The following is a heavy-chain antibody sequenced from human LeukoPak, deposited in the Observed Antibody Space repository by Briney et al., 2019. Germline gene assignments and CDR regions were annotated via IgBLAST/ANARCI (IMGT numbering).Heavy chain of an antibody. CDR2: INPNSGGT. Sequence: GASVKVSCKASGYTFTGYYMHWVRQAPGQGLEWMGRINPNSGGTNYAQKFQGRVTMTRDTSISTAYMELSRLRSEDTAVYYCARVWFGELRNLDYWGQGTLVTVSS. CDR1: GYTFTGYY. CDR3: ARVWFGELRNLDY. J-gene: IGHJ4*02. V-gene: IGHV1-2*06. D-gene: IGHD3-10*01.